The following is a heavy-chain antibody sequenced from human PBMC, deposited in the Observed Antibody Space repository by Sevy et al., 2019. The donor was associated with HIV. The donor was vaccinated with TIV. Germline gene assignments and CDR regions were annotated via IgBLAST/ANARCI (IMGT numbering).Heavy chain of an antibody. CDR2: ILFDGSDK. CDR1: GFSFSTHA. Sequence: GGSLRLSCAASGFSFSTHAMHWVRQAPGKGLEWVAVILFDGSDKYYTDSVKGRFTISRDDSKNTLLLQVSSLRAEDTAVYYCARDAGYSTVWYPGYWGHGTLVTVSS. J-gene: IGHJ4*01. V-gene: IGHV3-30*03. CDR3: ARDAGYSTVWYPGY. D-gene: IGHD6-19*01.